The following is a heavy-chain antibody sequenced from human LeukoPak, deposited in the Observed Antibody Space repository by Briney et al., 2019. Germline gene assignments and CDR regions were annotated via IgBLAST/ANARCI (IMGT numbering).Heavy chain of an antibody. D-gene: IGHD1-26*01. CDR2: MYASGDF. CDR1: GGSIGIYC. CDR3: ARGWAPRGQKSCFDY. Sequence: SETLSLTCTVSGGSIGIYCWTWIRQSAGKGLEWLGRMYASGDFNYNPFLKSRVTMSVDTSKNQFSLNLNSVTAADTAVYYCARGWAPRGQKSCFDYWGRGTLVTVSS. V-gene: IGHV4-4*07. J-gene: IGHJ4*02.